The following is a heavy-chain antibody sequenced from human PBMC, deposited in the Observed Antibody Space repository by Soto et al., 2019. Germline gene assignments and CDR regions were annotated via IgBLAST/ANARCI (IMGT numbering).Heavy chain of an antibody. V-gene: IGHV3-33*05. Sequence: QVQLVESGGGVVQPGWSLRLSCAAAGLTFSNDGMHWVRQVPDKGLEWLAVILNDGSDQKYGDSVKGRVTISSDTSKNTLSLQINSLRVEDTAVYYCARDDDRPDNGLDMWGQGTMVTASS. D-gene: IGHD2-8*01. CDR1: GLTFSNDG. CDR3: ARDDDRPDNGLDM. J-gene: IGHJ3*02. CDR2: ILNDGSDQ.